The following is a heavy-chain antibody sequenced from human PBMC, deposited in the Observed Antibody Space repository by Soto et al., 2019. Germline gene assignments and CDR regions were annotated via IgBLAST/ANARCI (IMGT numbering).Heavy chain of an antibody. CDR3: ARDSGRSY. Sequence: QVHLVESGGGVVQPGRSLRLSCAASGFAFSSYAMVWVRQAPGQGLEWVALISYDIRNKYYADSVKGRFTISRDNSKNTLFLKMTSLRPENRAVYYCARDSGRSYGGKGTLVTVSS. V-gene: IGHV3-30-3*01. J-gene: IGHJ4*02. CDR2: ISYDIRNK. CDR1: GFAFSSYA. D-gene: IGHD3-10*01.